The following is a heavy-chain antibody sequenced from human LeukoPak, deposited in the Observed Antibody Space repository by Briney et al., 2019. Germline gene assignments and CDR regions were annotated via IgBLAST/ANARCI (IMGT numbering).Heavy chain of an antibody. V-gene: IGHV3-7*02. CDR2: IKQDGNEK. J-gene: IGHJ4*02. CDR3: ARLMGERSHFDY. CDR1: GFTFSSCC. Sequence: GGSLRLSCAAPGFTFSSCCMTWVRQAPGKGLEWVANIKQDGNEKYYVDSVKGRFSISRDNAKNSVYLQMNSLRAEDTAVYYCARLMGERSHFDYWGQGVLVTVSS. D-gene: IGHD1-26*01.